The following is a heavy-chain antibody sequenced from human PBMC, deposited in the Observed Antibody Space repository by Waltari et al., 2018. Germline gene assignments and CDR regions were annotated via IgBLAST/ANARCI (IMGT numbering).Heavy chain of an antibody. J-gene: IGHJ2*01. V-gene: IGHV3-9*03. D-gene: IGHD6-13*01. Sequence: EVQLVESGGGLVQPGRSLRLSCAASGFTFDDYALHWVRQAPGTGLEWVSGISWNSGSIGYADSVKGRFTISRDNAKNSLYLQMNSLRAEDMALYYCAKAGYSSSWYNPNWYFDLWGRGTLVTVSS. CDR2: ISWNSGSI. CDR1: GFTFDDYA. CDR3: AKAGYSSSWYNPNWYFDL.